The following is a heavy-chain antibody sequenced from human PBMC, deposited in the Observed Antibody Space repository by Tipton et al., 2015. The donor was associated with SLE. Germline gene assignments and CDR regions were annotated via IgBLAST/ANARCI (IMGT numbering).Heavy chain of an antibody. V-gene: IGHV3-48*01. CDR2: ISSSSSTI. CDR1: GFTFSSYS. Sequence: SLRLSCAASGFTFSSYSMNWVRQAPGKGLEWVSYISSSSSTIYYADSVKGRFTISRDNAKNSLYLQMNSLRAEDTAIYYCASGAVAGSFDYWGQGALVTVSS. J-gene: IGHJ4*02. CDR3: ASGAVAGSFDY. D-gene: IGHD6-19*01.